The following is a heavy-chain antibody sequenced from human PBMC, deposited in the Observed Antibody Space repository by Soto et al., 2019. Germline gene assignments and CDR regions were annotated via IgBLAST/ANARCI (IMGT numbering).Heavy chain of an antibody. CDR3: ASHDYGDYAEFDY. CDR1: GGTFSSYA. Sequence: SVKVSCKASGGTFSSYAISWVRRAPGQGLEWMGGIIPIFGTANYAQKFQGRVTITADESTSTAYMELSSLRSEDTAVYYRASHDYGDYAEFDYWGQGTLVTVPQ. D-gene: IGHD4-17*01. V-gene: IGHV1-69*13. CDR2: IIPIFGTA. J-gene: IGHJ4*02.